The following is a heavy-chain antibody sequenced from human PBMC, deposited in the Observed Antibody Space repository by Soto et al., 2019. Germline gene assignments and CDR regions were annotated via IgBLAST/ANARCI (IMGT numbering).Heavy chain of an antibody. Sequence: GGSLRLSCAGSGFTFGDSYMSWIRQAPGKGLEWLSYISPGSRYPAYADPVKGRFTISRDNAKRSLYLQMMSLTAEDAAIYYCVRGGGGGLFDPWGQGTMVTVSS. CDR2: ISPGSRYP. CDR3: VRGGGGGLFDP. V-gene: IGHV3-11*06. CDR1: GFTFGDSY. D-gene: IGHD2-15*01. J-gene: IGHJ5*02.